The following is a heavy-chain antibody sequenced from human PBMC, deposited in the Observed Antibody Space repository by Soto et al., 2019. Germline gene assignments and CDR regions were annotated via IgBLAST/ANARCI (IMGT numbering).Heavy chain of an antibody. CDR3: ARSKYYYDSSGYSAHGFDV. CDR1: GGTFSSYA. D-gene: IGHD3-22*01. V-gene: IGHV1-69*01. CDR2: IIPIFGTA. J-gene: IGHJ3*01. Sequence: QVQLVQSGAEVKKPGSSVKVSCKASGGTFSSYAISWVRQAPGQGLEWMGGIIPIFGTANYAQKFQGRVTITADESTSTADMALSRLRSEVRAVYYCARSKYYYDSSGYSAHGFDVWGQGTMVTVSS.